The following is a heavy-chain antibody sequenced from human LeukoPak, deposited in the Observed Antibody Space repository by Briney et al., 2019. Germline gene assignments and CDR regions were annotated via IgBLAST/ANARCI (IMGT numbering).Heavy chain of an antibody. Sequence: ASVKVSCKASGYTLTGYYIHWVRQAPGQGLECVGWIKPNSGGTSYAQKFQGRVTMTRDTSISTAYMELSRLRSEDTAVYYCARGGSGSYFSWLDPWGQGTLVTVSS. CDR3: ARGGSGSYFSWLDP. CDR2: IKPNSGGT. D-gene: IGHD3-10*01. CDR1: GYTLTGYY. J-gene: IGHJ5*02. V-gene: IGHV1-2*02.